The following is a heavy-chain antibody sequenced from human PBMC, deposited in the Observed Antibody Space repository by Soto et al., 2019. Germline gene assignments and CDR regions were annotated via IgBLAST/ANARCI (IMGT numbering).Heavy chain of an antibody. CDR2: ISNFGSDI. CDR3: ATWVTAILDY. J-gene: IGHJ4*02. CDR1: GFTFRSHE. D-gene: IGHD2-21*02. V-gene: IGHV3-48*03. Sequence: EVQLVESGGGLVQPGGSLRLSCAASGFTFRSHEMNWVRQAPGKGLEWVAYISNFGSDIYYADSVKGRFTISRDNTNNSLYLQMTSLRAEDTAVYYCATWVTAILDYWGQGILVTVSS.